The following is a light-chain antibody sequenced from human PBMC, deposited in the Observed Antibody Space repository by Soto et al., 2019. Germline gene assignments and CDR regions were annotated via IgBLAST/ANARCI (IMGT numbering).Light chain of an antibody. CDR3: CSYAGRTTPYV. CDR2: EVS. Sequence: QCVLTQPASVSGSPGQSITISCTGTSSDVGSYNLVSWYQHHPGKAPKLMIYEVSERPSGVSSRFSGSKSGNTASLTISGLQAEDEADYYCCSYAGRTTPYVFGTGTKVTVL. CDR1: SSDVGSYNL. J-gene: IGLJ1*01. V-gene: IGLV2-23*02.